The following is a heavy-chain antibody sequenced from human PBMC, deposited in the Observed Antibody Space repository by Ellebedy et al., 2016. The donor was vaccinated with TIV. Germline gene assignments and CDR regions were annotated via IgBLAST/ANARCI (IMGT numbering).Heavy chain of an antibody. CDR3: AREGYEGYYYGMDV. J-gene: IGHJ6*02. D-gene: IGHD5-12*01. CDR2: IYYSGST. CDR1: GGSISTYY. V-gene: IGHV4-59*01. Sequence: SETLSLTCTVSGGSISTYYWSWIRQPPGKGLEWIGYIYYSGSTNYNPSLKSRVTISVDTSKNQFSLKLSSVTAADTAVYYCAREGYEGYYYGMDVWGQGTTVTVSS.